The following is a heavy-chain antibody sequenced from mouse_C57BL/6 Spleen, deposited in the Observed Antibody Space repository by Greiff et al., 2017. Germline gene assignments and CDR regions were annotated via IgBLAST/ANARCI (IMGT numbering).Heavy chain of an antibody. D-gene: IGHD2-4*01. Sequence: QVQLQQSGAELVKPGASVKISCKASGYAFSSYWMNWVKQRPGKGLEWIGQIYPGDGDTNYNGKFKGKATLTADKSSSTAYMQLSSLTSEDSAVYFCARRDYESAMDYWGQGTSVTVSS. V-gene: IGHV1-80*01. CDR3: ARRDYESAMDY. CDR1: GYAFSSYW. CDR2: IYPGDGDT. J-gene: IGHJ4*01.